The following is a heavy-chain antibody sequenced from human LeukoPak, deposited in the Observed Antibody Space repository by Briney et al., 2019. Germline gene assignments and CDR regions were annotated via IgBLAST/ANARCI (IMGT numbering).Heavy chain of an antibody. CDR3: ASHLCSSTWYPFDP. CDR2: IYHSGST. V-gene: IGHV4-38-2*01. CDR1: GYSISSGYY. D-gene: IGHD6-13*01. J-gene: IGHJ5*02. Sequence: PSETLSLTCAVSGYSISSGYYWGWIRQPPGKGLEWIGSIYHSGSTYYNPSLKSRVTISVDTSKNQFSLKLSSVTAADTAVYYCASHLCSSTWYPFDPWGQGTLVTVSS.